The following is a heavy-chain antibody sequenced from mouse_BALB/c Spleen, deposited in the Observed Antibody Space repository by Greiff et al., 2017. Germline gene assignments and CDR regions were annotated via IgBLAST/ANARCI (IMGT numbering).Heavy chain of an antibody. CDR3: ARLFDY. CDR2: IDPENGNT. V-gene: IGHV14-1*02. Sequence: VQLQQSGAELVRPGALVKLSCKASGFNITDYYMHWVKQRPEQGLEWIGWIDPENGNTIYDPKFQGKASITADTSSNTAYLQLSSLTSEDTAVSYCARLFDYWGQGTTLTVSS. CDR1: GFNITDYY. J-gene: IGHJ2*01.